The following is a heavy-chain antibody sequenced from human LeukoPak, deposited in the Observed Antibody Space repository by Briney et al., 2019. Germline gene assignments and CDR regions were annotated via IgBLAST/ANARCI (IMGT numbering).Heavy chain of an antibody. CDR2: INHSGST. Sequence: PSETLSLTCTVSGGSISSYYWSWIRQPPGKGLEWIGEINHSGSTNYNPSLKSRVTISVDTSKNQFSLKLSSVTAADTAVYYCARGRVGYGYVWGQGTLVTVSS. V-gene: IGHV4-34*01. CDR3: ARGRVGYGYV. CDR1: GGSISSYY. D-gene: IGHD5-18*01. J-gene: IGHJ4*02.